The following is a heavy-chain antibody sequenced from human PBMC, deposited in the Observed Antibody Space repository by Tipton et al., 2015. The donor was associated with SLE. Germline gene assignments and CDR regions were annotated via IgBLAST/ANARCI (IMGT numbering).Heavy chain of an antibody. CDR3: ARHHVLLWFGESRGGNWFDP. V-gene: IGHV4-39*07. D-gene: IGHD3-10*01. CDR2: IYYSGST. CDR1: GGSISSSSYY. J-gene: IGHJ5*02. Sequence: TLSLTCTVSGGSISSSSYYWGWIRQPPGKGLEWIGSIYYSGSTNYNPSLKSRVTISVDTSKNQFSLKLSSVTAADTAVYYCARHHVLLWFGESRGGNWFDPWGQGTLVTVSS.